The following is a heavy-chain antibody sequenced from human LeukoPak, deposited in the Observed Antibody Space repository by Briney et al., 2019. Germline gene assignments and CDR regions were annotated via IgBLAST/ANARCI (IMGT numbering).Heavy chain of an antibody. D-gene: IGHD3-10*01. CDR3: AREKGRGVISPYYDY. J-gene: IGHJ4*02. CDR2: IYSDGST. Sequence: GGSLRLSCAASGLTVGNNFRSGVRQAPGKGLEGVSVIYSDGSTYYEDSVRGRFTISRDTSKNTVSLQMNSLIIEDTAVYYCAREKGRGVISPYYDYWGQGTRVTVSS. V-gene: IGHV3-53*01. CDR1: GLTVGNNF.